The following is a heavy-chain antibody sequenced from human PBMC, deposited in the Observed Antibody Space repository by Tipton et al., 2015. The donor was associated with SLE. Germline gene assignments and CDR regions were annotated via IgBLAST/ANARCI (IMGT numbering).Heavy chain of an antibody. CDR1: NVDFITSA. Sequence: SLRLSCVDSNVDFITSAMNWVRQSPGKGLEWISSIGYTSQDKYYSGSVRGRFTISRDNAKSSLFLQMDFLTVADTAVYYCVKGHRRESWGRGTLVTVSS. CDR2: IGYTSQDK. J-gene: IGHJ4*02. CDR3: VKGHRRES. V-gene: IGHV3-21*01.